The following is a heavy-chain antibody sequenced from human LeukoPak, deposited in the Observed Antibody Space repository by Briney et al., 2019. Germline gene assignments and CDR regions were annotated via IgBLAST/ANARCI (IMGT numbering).Heavy chain of an antibody. CDR2: MNPNSGNT. D-gene: IGHD3-3*01. CDR1: GYTFTSYD. CDR3: AGALVGDFWSGYYNVGFDY. Sequence: GASVKVSCKASGYTFTSYDINWVRQATGQGLEWMGWMNPNSGNTGYAQKFQGRVTMTRNTSISTAYMELSSLRSEDTAVYYCAGALVGDFWSGYYNVGFDYWGQGTLVTVSS. V-gene: IGHV1-8*01. J-gene: IGHJ4*02.